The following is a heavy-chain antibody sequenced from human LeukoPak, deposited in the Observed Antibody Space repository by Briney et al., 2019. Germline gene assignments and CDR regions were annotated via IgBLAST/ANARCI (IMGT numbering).Heavy chain of an antibody. CDR1: GYNFATSW. D-gene: IGHD1-1*01. J-gene: IGHJ4*02. CDR3: ARQFGTGFNWSYLDH. CDR2: IYPDDSDA. V-gene: IGHV5-51*01. Sequence: GESLKISCAGSGYNFATSWIGWVCQKPGKGLEWMGIIYPDDSDARYSPSFQGQVTFSVDRSINTAYLQWSSLRAADSAIYYCARQFGTGFNWSYLDHWGQGTLVTVSS.